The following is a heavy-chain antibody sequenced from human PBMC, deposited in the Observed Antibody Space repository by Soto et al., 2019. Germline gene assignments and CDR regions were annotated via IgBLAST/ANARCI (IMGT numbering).Heavy chain of an antibody. CDR3: AKDAGGNFDYIWGRCPPRSWFDP. V-gene: IGHV3-23*01. CDR2: ISGSGGST. Sequence: GSLRLSCAASGFTFSSYAMSWVRQAPGKGLEWVSAISGSGGSTYYADSVKGRFTIFRDNSKNTLYLQMNSLRAEDTAVYYCAKDAGGNFDYIWGRCPPRSWFDPWGQGTLVTVSS. J-gene: IGHJ5*02. CDR1: GFTFSSYA. D-gene: IGHD3-16*01.